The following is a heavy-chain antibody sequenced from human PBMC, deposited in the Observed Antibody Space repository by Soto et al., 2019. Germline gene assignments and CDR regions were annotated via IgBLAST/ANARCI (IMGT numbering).Heavy chain of an antibody. D-gene: IGHD3-22*01. CDR1: GFTVSSNY. J-gene: IGHJ3*02. Sequence: GGSLRLSCAASGFTVSSNYMSWVRQAPGKGLEWVSVIYSGGSTYYADSVKGRFTISRDNSKNTLYLQMNSLRAEDTAVYYCARGAPRGGYYDAFDIWGQGTMVTVSS. CDR3: ARGAPRGGYYDAFDI. V-gene: IGHV3-53*01. CDR2: IYSGGST.